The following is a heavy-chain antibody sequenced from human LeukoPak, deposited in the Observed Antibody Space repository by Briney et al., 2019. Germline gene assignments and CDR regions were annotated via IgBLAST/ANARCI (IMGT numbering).Heavy chain of an antibody. CDR1: GFNFGDYA. J-gene: IGHJ4*02. CDR3: TRRGVFGDLIAFDY. V-gene: IGHV3-49*04. CDR2: MRSKAYGGTT. Sequence: GGSLRLSCTGSGFNFGDYAMSWVRQAPGKGLEWVGFMRSKAYGGTTEYAASVKGRFTISRDDSKSIAYLQMNSLKTEDTAVYYCTRRGVFGDLIAFDYWGQGTLVTVSS. D-gene: IGHD3-3*01.